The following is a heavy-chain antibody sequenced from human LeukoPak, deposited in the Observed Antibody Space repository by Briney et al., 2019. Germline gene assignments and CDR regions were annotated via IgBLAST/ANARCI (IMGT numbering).Heavy chain of an antibody. CDR1: GFTFSSYE. J-gene: IGHJ4*02. V-gene: IGHV3-48*03. D-gene: IGHD2-15*01. CDR2: ISSSGSTI. Sequence: EGSLILSCAASGFTFSSYEMNWVRQAPGKGLEWVSYISSSGSTIYYADSVKGRFTISRDNAKNSLYLQMNSLRAEDTAVYYCATYCSGGSCYRNSFDYWGQGALVTVSS. CDR3: ATYCSGGSCYRNSFDY.